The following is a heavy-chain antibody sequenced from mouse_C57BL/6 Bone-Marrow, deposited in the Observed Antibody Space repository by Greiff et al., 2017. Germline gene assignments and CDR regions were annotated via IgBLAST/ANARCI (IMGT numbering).Heavy chain of an antibody. CDR1: GFNIKDDY. J-gene: IGHJ1*03. V-gene: IGHV14-4*01. CDR3: TTVYDSWYFDV. Sequence: VQLQQSGAELVRPGASVKLSCTASGFNIKDDYMHWVKQRPEQGLEWIGWIDPENGDTEYASKFQGKATITADTSSNTAYLQRSSLTSEDTAVYYCTTVYDSWYFDVWGTGTTVTVSS. D-gene: IGHD2-3*01. CDR2: IDPENGDT.